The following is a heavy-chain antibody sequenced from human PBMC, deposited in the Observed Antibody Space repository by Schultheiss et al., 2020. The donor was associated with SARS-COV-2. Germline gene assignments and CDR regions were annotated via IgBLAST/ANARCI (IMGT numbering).Heavy chain of an antibody. CDR2: IYYSGST. Sequence: SETLSLTCTVSGGSISSSNHYWGWIRQPPGKGLEWIGSIYYSGSTYSNPSLKSRVTISVDTSQNQFSLKLSSVTAAETAVYYCSRLFRTTVTDYYFDYWGQGTLVTVSS. CDR3: SRLFRTTVTDYYFDY. V-gene: IGHV4-39*01. CDR1: GGSISSSNHY. J-gene: IGHJ4*02. D-gene: IGHD4-17*01.